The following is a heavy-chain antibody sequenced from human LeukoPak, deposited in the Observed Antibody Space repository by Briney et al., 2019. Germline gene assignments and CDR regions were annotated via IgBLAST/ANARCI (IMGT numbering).Heavy chain of an antibody. D-gene: IGHD6-13*01. CDR2: ISWDGGST. CDR1: GFTFDDYA. CDR3: AKSPSIAAAGYYFDY. J-gene: IGHJ4*02. V-gene: IGHV3-43D*03. Sequence: GGSLRLSCAASGFTFDDYAMHWVRKAPGKGLEWVSLISWDGGSTYYADSVKGRFTISSDNSKNSLYLQMNSLRAEDTALYYCAKSPSIAAAGYYFDYWGQGTLVTVSS.